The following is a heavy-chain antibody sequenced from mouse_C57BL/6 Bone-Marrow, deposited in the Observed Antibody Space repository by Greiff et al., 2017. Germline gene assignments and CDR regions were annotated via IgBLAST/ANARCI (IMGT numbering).Heavy chain of an antibody. Sequence: EVMLVESGPSLVRPSPTLSLTCTVTGFSINSDCYWMWIRKFPGNKLEYIGYTFYSGITYYNPYLESPTYITRDTSKNQFSLKLSSVTTEDTATYYCARLPRWDYAMDYWGQGTSVTVSS. CDR3: ARLPRWDYAMDY. CDR2: TFYSGIT. J-gene: IGHJ4*01. D-gene: IGHD2-12*01. V-gene: IGHV3-3*01. CDR1: GFSINSDCY.